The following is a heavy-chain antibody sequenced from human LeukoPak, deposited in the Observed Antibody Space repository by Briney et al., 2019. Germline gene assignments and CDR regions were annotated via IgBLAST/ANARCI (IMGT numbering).Heavy chain of an antibody. J-gene: IGHJ5*02. CDR2: IIPIFGTA. V-gene: IGHV1-69*05. D-gene: IGHD2-2*01. CDR1: GGTFSSYA. Sequence: ASVKVSCKASGGTFSSYAISWVRQAPGQGLEWMGGIIPIFGTANYAQKFQGRVTITTGESTSTAYMELSSLRSEDTAVYYCARGRGRLKGYCSSTSCYPNWFDPWGQGTLVTVSS. CDR3: ARGRGRLKGYCSSTSCYPNWFDP.